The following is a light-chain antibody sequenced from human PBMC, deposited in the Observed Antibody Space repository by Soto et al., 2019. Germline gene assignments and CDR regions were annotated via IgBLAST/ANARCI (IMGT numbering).Light chain of an antibody. Sequence: EIVMTQSPAALSVSPGERATLSCRASQSVGSNVAWYQQKPGQAPRLLIYGASTRDTGVPARFSDSGSETEFTLTISSLQSEDFAVYYCQKFDQWPWTFGQGTKVEIK. V-gene: IGKV3-15*01. CDR1: QSVGSN. J-gene: IGKJ1*01. CDR2: GAS. CDR3: QKFDQWPWT.